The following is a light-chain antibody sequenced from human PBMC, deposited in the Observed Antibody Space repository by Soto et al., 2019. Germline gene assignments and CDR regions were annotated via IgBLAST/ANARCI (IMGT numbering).Light chain of an antibody. CDR3: NSYTSSSTAV. CDR2: DVR. J-gene: IGLJ1*01. V-gene: IGLV2-14*01. CDR1: RSDVGGYNY. Sequence: QSALTQPASVSGSPGQSITISCTGTRSDVGGYNYVSWYQQHPGKAPKLMIYDVRNRPSGVSNRFSGSKSGNTASLTISGLQAEDEADYYCNSYTSSSTAVSGTGTKLTVL.